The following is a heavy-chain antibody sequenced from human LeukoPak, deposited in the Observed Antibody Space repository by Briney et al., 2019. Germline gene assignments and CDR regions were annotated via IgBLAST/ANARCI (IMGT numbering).Heavy chain of an antibody. Sequence: QPGGSLRLSCAASGFTLSNYATSWVRQAPGKGLEWVSAISNSGENIYYADSVKGRFTISRDISKNTLYLQMNSLRAEDTAVYYCARDPPAVAANTYGWGQGTLVTVSS. J-gene: IGHJ4*02. CDR1: GFTLSNYA. CDR3: ARDPPAVAANTYG. CDR2: ISNSGENI. V-gene: IGHV3-23*01. D-gene: IGHD6-6*01.